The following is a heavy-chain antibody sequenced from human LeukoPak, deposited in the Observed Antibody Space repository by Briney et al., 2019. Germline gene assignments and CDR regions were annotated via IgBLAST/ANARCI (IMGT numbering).Heavy chain of an antibody. V-gene: IGHV1-24*01. J-gene: IGHJ4*02. Sequence: ASVKVSCKVSGYTLTELSMHWVRQAPGKGLEWMGGFDPEDGETIYAQKFQGRVTMTEDTSTDTAYMELSSLRSEDTAVYYCVTVSYYYDSSGYPYWGQGTLVTVST. CDR1: GYTLTELS. D-gene: IGHD3-22*01. CDR2: FDPEDGET. CDR3: VTVSYYYDSSGYPY.